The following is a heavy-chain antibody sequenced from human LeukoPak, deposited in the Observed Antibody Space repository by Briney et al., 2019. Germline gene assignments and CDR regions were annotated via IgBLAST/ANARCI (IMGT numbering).Heavy chain of an antibody. V-gene: IGHV1-58*02. Sequence: SVKVSCKASGFTFTSSAMQWVRQARGQRLGWIGWIVVGSGNTNYAQKFQERVTITRDMSTSTAYMELSSLRSEDTAVYYCAAALSVDTAMGYSYKNWLDPWGQGTLVTVSS. CDR2: IVVGSGNT. D-gene: IGHD5-18*01. J-gene: IGHJ5*02. CDR3: AAALSVDTAMGYSYKNWLDP. CDR1: GFTFTSSA.